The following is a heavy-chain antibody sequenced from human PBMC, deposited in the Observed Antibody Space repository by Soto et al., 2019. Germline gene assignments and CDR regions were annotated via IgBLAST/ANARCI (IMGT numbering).Heavy chain of an antibody. J-gene: IGHJ6*02. D-gene: IGHD5-18*01. CDR3: ARDLIPTGYNYFYYYYGMDV. CDR1: GFTFSSYA. CDR2: IWFDGSKK. V-gene: IGHV3-33*01. Sequence: PGGSQRLSCAASGFTFSSYAMHWVRQAPGKGLEWVAVIWFDGSKKYYADSVKGRLTISRDNAKNTLYLQMNSLRAEDTAVYYCARDLIPTGYNYFYYYYGMDVWGQGTTVTVSS.